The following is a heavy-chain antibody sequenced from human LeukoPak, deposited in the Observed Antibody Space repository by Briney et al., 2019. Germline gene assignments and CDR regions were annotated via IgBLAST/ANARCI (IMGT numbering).Heavy chain of an antibody. D-gene: IGHD2-15*01. CDR1: GFTFSNAW. CDR2: ISRSSSSI. J-gene: IGHJ3*02. V-gene: IGHV3-21*01. Sequence: GGSLRLSCAASGFTFSNAWMNWVRQAPGRGLEWVSSISRSSSSIYYADSVKGRFTISRDNARNSLYLQMNSLTAEDTAVYYCAREDSEAFDIWGQGTMVTVSS. CDR3: AREDSEAFDI.